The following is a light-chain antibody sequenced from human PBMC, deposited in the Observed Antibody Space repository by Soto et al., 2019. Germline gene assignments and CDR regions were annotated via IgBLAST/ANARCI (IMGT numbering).Light chain of an antibody. CDR1: HMLLYSSNNKNF. J-gene: IGKJ1*01. Sequence: DIVMTQSPDSLAVSLGERATMNCKSSHMLLYSSNNKNFLAWYQQKPGQPPKLLFYWASTRQSGVPDRFSGSGSGTDFTLTISSLQAEDVAVYYCQQGTHWPQWTFGQGTKVDIK. V-gene: IGKV4-1*01. CDR2: WAS. CDR3: QQGTHWPQWT.